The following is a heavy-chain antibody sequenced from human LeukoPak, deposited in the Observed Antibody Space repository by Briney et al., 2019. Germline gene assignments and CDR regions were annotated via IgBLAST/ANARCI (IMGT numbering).Heavy chain of an antibody. CDR2: IYPGDSDT. CDR1: GYSFSNDW. CDR3: ARRGCNGGSCHAY. Sequence: GESLRISCKGSGYSFSNDWIGWVRPMPGKGLEWMGIIYPGDSDTRYSPSFQGQVTISADKSISTAYLQWSSLGASDTAVYYCARRGCNGGSCHAYWGQGTLVTVSS. V-gene: IGHV5-51*01. D-gene: IGHD2-15*01. J-gene: IGHJ4*02.